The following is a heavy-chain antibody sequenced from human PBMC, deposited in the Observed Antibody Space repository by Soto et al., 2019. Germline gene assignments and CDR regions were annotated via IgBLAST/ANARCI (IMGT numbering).Heavy chain of an antibody. V-gene: IGHV1-8*01. D-gene: IGHD3-3*01. CDR2: MNPNSGNT. J-gene: IGHJ6*02. CDR3: ARGALPYGVTIFGVVRNYYGMDV. Sequence: ASVKVSCKASGYTFTSDDINWVRQATGQGLEWMGWMNPNSGNTGYAQKFQGRVTMTRNTSISTAYMELSSLRSEDTAVYYCARGALPYGVTIFGVVRNYYGMDVWGQGTTVTVSS. CDR1: GYTFTSDD.